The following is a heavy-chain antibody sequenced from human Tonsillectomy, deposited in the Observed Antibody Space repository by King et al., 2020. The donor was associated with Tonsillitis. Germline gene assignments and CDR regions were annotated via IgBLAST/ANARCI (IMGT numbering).Heavy chain of an antibody. D-gene: IGHD3-10*01. CDR2: IRHDGTQK. CDR1: GFTFSDYW. CDR3: VGRGSRSY. V-gene: IGHV3-7*01. Sequence: VQLVESGGALVQPGGSLRLSCAASGFTFSDYWMSWIRQAPGKGLEWVANIRHDGTQKGYVDSVKGRFTISRDSASKSLYLQMNSPRAEDTAVYYCVGRGSRSYWGQGTLVTVSS. J-gene: IGHJ4*02.